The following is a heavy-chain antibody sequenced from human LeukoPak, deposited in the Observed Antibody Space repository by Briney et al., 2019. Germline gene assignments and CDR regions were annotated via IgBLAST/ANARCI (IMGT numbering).Heavy chain of an antibody. CDR1: GFTFNSYA. CDR3: ARGVSAATDAFDI. V-gene: IGHV3-48*01. CDR2: ISSSSNVI. Sequence: GGSLRLSCAASGFTFNSYAFNWVRQAPGKGLEWVSYISSSSNVIYYTDSVKGRFTISRDNARNLLSLQMNSLRAEDTAVYYCARGVSAATDAFDIWGQGTMVTVSS. D-gene: IGHD6-25*01. J-gene: IGHJ3*02.